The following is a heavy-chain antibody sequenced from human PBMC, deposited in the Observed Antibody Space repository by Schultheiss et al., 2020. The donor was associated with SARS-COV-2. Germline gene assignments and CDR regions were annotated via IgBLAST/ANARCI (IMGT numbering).Heavy chain of an antibody. CDR3: VKDSGATIFGVVRNWFDP. J-gene: IGHJ5*02. Sequence: GESLKISCAASGFTFSSYGMHWVRQAPGKGLEYVSAISSNGGSTYYADSVKGRFTISRDNFKNTLYLEMSSLRAEDTAVYYCVKDSGATIFGVVRNWFDPWGQGTLVTVSS. D-gene: IGHD3-3*01. CDR2: ISSNGGST. CDR1: GFTFSSYG. V-gene: IGHV3-64D*06.